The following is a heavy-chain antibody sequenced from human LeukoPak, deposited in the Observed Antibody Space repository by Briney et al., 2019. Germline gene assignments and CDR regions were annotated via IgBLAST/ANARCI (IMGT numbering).Heavy chain of an antibody. D-gene: IGHD5-18*01. V-gene: IGHV3-48*01. Sequence: PGGSLRLSCAASGFTFSSYSMNWVRQARGKWLQWVSYISSSSSTIYYADSVKGRFTISRDNAKNSLYLQMNSLRAEDTAVYYCARDWSRGYSYGQGYWGQGTLVTVSS. CDR2: ISSSSSTI. CDR3: ARDWSRGYSYGQGY. J-gene: IGHJ4*02. CDR1: GFTFSSYS.